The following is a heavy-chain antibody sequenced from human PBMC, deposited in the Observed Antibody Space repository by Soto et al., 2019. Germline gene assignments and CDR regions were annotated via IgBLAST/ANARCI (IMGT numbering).Heavy chain of an antibody. J-gene: IGHJ6*02. CDR3: ARARVVVAATDPSLNYYYYGMDV. CDR2: INPNSGGT. Sequence: ASVKVSCKASGYTFTGYYMHWVRQAPGQGLEWMGWINPNSGGTNYAQKFQGWVTMTRDTSISTAYMELSRLRSDDTAVYYCARARVVVAATDPSLNYYYYGMDVWGQGTTVTVSS. D-gene: IGHD2-15*01. V-gene: IGHV1-2*04. CDR1: GYTFTGYY.